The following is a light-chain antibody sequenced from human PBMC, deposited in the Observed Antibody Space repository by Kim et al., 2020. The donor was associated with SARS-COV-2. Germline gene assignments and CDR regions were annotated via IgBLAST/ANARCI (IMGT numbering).Light chain of an antibody. CDR1: SSDVGGYNY. CDR2: DVS. Sequence: SITVSSTGTSSDVGGYNYVSWYQQHPGKAPKLMIYDVSNRPSGVSNRFSGSKSGNTASLTISGLQAEDEADYYCSSYTSSSTLVFGGGTQLTVL. V-gene: IGLV2-14*03. J-gene: IGLJ2*01. CDR3: SSYTSSSTLV.